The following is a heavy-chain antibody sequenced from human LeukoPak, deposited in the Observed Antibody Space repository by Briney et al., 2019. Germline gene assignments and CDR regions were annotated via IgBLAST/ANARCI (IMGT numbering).Heavy chain of an antibody. Sequence: GGSLRLSCAASGFIFDDYAMHWVRHAPGKGLEWVSGISWNSGSIGYADSVKGRFTISRDNAKNSLYLQMNSLRAEDTALYYCAKDIGAVAGYAFDIWGQGTMVTVSS. CDR1: GFIFDDYA. V-gene: IGHV3-9*01. CDR2: ISWNSGSI. D-gene: IGHD6-19*01. CDR3: AKDIGAVAGYAFDI. J-gene: IGHJ3*02.